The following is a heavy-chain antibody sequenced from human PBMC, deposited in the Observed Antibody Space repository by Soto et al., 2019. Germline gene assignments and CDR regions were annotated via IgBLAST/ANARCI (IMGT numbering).Heavy chain of an antibody. CDR3: ARGFRYYYDSSGSTTDY. D-gene: IGHD3-22*01. J-gene: IGHJ4*02. Sequence: PGGSLRLSCAASGFTFSSYAMHWVRQAPGKGLEWVAVISYDGSNKYYADSVKGRFTISRDNSKNTLYLQMNSLRAEDTAVYYCARGFRYYYDSSGSTTDYWGQGTLVTVSS. CDR1: GFTFSSYA. V-gene: IGHV3-30-3*01. CDR2: ISYDGSNK.